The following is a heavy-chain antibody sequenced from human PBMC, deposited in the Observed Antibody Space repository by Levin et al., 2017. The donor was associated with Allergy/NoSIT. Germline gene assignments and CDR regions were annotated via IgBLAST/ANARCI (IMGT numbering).Heavy chain of an antibody. CDR3: ARQDYSGPSPTLDY. J-gene: IGHJ4*02. CDR1: GDSISSSSYY. D-gene: IGHD6-6*01. Sequence: SETLSLTCTVSGDSISSSSYYWGWVRQPPGKGLEWIGSRYYSGTTYYNPSLKSRVTISADTSKNQFSLNLNSVTAADAAVYYGARQDYSGPSPTLDYWGQGTLVTVSS. V-gene: IGHV4-39*01. CDR2: RYYSGTT.